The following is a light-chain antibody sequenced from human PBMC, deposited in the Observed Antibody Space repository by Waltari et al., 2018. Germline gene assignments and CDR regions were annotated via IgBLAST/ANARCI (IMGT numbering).Light chain of an antibody. CDR3: LQYGNSPGT. CDR1: ENVKRNS. J-gene: IGKJ2*01. Sequence: ETVMMQSPGTLSLSPGERATLSCRASENVKRNSLAWYQQKPGQAPRLLIYGASSRATGIPDRFSGSVSGTDFTLTISRVEPEDIAVYYCLQYGNSPGTFGQGSKLQIK. V-gene: IGKV3-20*01. CDR2: GAS.